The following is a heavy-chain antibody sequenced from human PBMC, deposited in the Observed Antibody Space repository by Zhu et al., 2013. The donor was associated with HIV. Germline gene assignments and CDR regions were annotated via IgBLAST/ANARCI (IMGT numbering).Heavy chain of an antibody. Sequence: QVQLVQSGAEVKKPGSSVKVSCKASGGTFTTNAINWVRQAPGQGLEWMGWMNPKSGKSGYGQNFEDRVTMTWNTAITAAYMELRNLRSEDTAVYYCASTYFYDGSDAFDIWGQGTMVTVSS. J-gene: IGHJ3*02. CDR2: MNPKSGKS. CDR1: GGTFTTNA. V-gene: IGHV1-8*01. D-gene: IGHD3-22*01. CDR3: ASTYFYDGSDAFDI.